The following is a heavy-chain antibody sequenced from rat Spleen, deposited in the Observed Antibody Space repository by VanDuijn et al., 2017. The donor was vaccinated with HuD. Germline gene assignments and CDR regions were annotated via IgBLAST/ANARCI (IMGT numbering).Heavy chain of an antibody. V-gene: IGHV2-6*01. CDR3: TRARINYGGDYFDY. D-gene: IGHD1-11*01. J-gene: IGHJ2*01. CDR2: ISSGGST. Sequence: QVQLKESGPGLVQPSQTLSLTCTVSGFSLTSYHVSWVRPPPEKGLEWIASISSGGSTNYISALKSRLSISRDTSKNQVFLKMNSLQTDDTGTYYCTRARINYGGDYFDYWGQGVMVTVSS. CDR1: GFSLTSYH.